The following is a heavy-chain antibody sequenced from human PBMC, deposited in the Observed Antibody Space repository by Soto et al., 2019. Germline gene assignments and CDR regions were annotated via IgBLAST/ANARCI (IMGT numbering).Heavy chain of an antibody. D-gene: IGHD3-3*01. Sequence: QVQLQESGPGLVKPSQTLSLTCTVSGGSISSGGYYWSWIRQHPGKGLEWIGYIYYSGSTYYNPSLKSRVTISVDTSKNQFSLKLSAVTAADTAVYYCARVPPLRFDYYYYGMDVWGQGTTVTVSS. J-gene: IGHJ6*02. CDR3: ARVPPLRFDYYYYGMDV. V-gene: IGHV4-31*03. CDR1: GGSISSGGYY. CDR2: IYYSGST.